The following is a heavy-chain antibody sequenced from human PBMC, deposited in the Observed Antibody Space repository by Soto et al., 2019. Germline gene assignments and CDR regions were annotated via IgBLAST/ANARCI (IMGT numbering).Heavy chain of an antibody. J-gene: IGHJ6*02. CDR3: ARVRASGSRNKYYYYYYGMDV. Sequence: EVQLVESGGGLVQPGGSLRLSCAASGFTFSSYDMHWVRQATGKGLEWVSAIGTAGDTYYPGSVKGRFTISRENAKNSLYLQMNSLRAEDTAVYYCARVRASGSRNKYYYYYYGMDVWGQGTTVTVSS. CDR1: GFTFSSYD. D-gene: IGHD3-10*01. CDR2: IGTAGDT. V-gene: IGHV3-13*01.